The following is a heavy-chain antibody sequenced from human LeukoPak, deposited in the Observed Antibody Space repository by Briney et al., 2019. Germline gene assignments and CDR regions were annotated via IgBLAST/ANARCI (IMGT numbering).Heavy chain of an antibody. V-gene: IGHV3-30*02. J-gene: IGHJ1*01. Sequence: GGSLRLSCAASGFPFSSSGMHWVRPAPGKGLEWVTFIHADGNSKYYADSVEGRFTVSRDSPKNTLSLQMNSLRVEDTAVYYCARSLTAREYFQHWGQGTLVTVSS. CDR3: ARSLTAREYFQH. CDR1: GFPFSSSG. D-gene: IGHD6-6*01. CDR2: IHADGNSK.